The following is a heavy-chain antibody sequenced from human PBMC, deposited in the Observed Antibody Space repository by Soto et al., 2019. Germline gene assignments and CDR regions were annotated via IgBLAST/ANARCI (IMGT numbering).Heavy chain of an antibody. CDR3: ARLGLRYFDWIDS. Sequence: PSETLSLTCSVSGFSISNTSYYWGWIRQPPGKGLEWIGTFYYSGNTDYNPSLKSRVTISVDTSKNQFFLKLSSVTAADTAVYYCARLGLRYFDWIDSWGQGTLVTVSS. CDR1: GFSISNTSYY. V-gene: IGHV4-39*01. D-gene: IGHD3-9*01. J-gene: IGHJ5*01. CDR2: FYYSGNT.